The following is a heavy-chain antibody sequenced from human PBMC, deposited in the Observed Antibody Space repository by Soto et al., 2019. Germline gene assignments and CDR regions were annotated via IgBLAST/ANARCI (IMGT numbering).Heavy chain of an antibody. CDR3: ARWAAYGGNSADFDI. V-gene: IGHV4-61*01. CDR1: GGSVSSGSYY. J-gene: IGHJ3*02. D-gene: IGHD2-21*02. Sequence: PSETLSLTCTVSGGSVSSGSYYWSWIRQPPGKGLEWIGYIYYSGSTNYNPSLKSRVTISVDTSKNQFSLKLSSVTAADTAVYYCARWAAYGGNSADFDIWGQGTMVTVSS. CDR2: IYYSGST.